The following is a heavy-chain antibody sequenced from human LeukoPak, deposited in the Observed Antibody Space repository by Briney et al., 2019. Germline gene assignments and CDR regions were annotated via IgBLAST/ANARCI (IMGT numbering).Heavy chain of an antibody. V-gene: IGHV3-23*01. Sequence: GGSLRLSCAASGFTFSNFVMMWVRQAPGTGLQWVSTITGYGATFYADSVRGRFTIFRDTSMNTLFLQMNSLGAEDTAVYYCAKGAAAGKVDWFDPWGQGTLVTVSS. J-gene: IGHJ5*02. CDR3: AKGAAAGKVDWFDP. D-gene: IGHD6-13*01. CDR2: ITGYGAT. CDR1: GFTFSNFV.